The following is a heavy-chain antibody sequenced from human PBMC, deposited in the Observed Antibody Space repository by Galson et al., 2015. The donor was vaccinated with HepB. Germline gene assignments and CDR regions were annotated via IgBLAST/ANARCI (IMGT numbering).Heavy chain of an antibody. V-gene: IGHV3-74*01. D-gene: IGHD3-16*02. CDR3: AKAGNYRFDS. CDR1: GFTFSSSW. CDR2: MNSDGSTT. J-gene: IGHJ4*02. Sequence: SLRLSCAASGFTFSSSWMHWVRQAPGEGPMWVSRMNSDGSTTNYADSVKGRFTIYRDNAKNTLYLQMNDLRTEDTAVYYCAKAGNYRFDSWGQGILVTVSS.